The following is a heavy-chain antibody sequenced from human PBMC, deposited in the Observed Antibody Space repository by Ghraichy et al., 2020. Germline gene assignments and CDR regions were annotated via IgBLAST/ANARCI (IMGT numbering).Heavy chain of an antibody. D-gene: IGHD5-24*01. Sequence: GSLRLSCAASGITFSSYAMIWVRQAPGKGLEWVSGISGSGGSTYYADSVKGRFTISRDNSKNTLFLQMNSLRAEDTAVFYCAKSGGYNLFDWYFDLWGRGTLVTVSS. J-gene: IGHJ2*01. CDR3: AKSGGYNLFDWYFDL. V-gene: IGHV3-23*01. CDR1: GITFSSYA. CDR2: ISGSGGST.